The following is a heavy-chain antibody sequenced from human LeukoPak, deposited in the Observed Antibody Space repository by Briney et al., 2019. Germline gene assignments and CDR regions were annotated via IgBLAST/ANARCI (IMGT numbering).Heavy chain of an antibody. V-gene: IGHV3-48*04. J-gene: IGHJ4*02. Sequence: GGSLRLSCAASGFTFSNYTMNWVRHAPGKGPEWVSYISSSGTTIYYADSVKGRFTISRDNGKNSLYLQMTSLRAEDTAIYYCASPFGGWGQGTLVTVSS. CDR1: GFTFSNYT. CDR3: ASPFGG. D-gene: IGHD3-16*01. CDR2: ISSSGTTI.